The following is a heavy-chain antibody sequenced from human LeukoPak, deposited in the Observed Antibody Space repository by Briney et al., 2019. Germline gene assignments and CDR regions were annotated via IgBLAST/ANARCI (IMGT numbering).Heavy chain of an antibody. CDR1: GFTLRSYS. D-gene: IGHD1-7*01. CDR2: VNIDGDST. V-gene: IGHV3-74*01. J-gene: IGHJ4*02. Sequence: GGSLRLSCAASGFTLRSYSMNWVRQAPGKGLVWVSRVNIDGDSTYADSVRGRFTLSRDNAKNALYLEMTSLRGEDTGVYYCARDLGRGTPFDYWGQGSLVIVSS. CDR3: ARDLGRGTPFDY.